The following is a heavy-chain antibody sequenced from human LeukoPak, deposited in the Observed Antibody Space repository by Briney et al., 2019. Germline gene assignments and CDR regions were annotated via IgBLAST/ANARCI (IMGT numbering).Heavy chain of an antibody. V-gene: IGHV5-51*01. J-gene: IGHJ6*03. CDR2: IYPGDSDT. D-gene: IGHD5-18*01. CDR1: GYSFTSYW. Sequence: GESLKIYCKTSGYSFTSYWIGWVRQMPGKGLEWMGIIYPGDSDTKYSPSFQGQVTISADKSISTAYLQWSSLKASDTAMYYCARRGYGYYYYMDVWGKGTTVTVSS. CDR3: ARRGYGYYYYMDV.